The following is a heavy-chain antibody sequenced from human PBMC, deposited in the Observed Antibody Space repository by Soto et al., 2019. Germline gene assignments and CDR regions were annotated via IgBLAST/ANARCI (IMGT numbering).Heavy chain of an antibody. Sequence: EVQLVESGGGVVRPGGSLRLSCAASGFTFDDYGKSWVRQAPGKGLEWVSGINWNGGSTGYADSVKGRFTISRDNAKNSLYLQMNSLRAEDTALYHCAREGTIFGVVIQVSHAFDIWGQGTMVTVSS. CDR1: GFTFDDYG. CDR2: INWNGGST. D-gene: IGHD3-3*01. CDR3: AREGTIFGVVIQVSHAFDI. V-gene: IGHV3-20*01. J-gene: IGHJ3*02.